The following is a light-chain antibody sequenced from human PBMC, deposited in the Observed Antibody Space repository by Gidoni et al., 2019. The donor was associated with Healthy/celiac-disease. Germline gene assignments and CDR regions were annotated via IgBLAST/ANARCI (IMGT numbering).Light chain of an antibody. CDR1: KLGDKY. V-gene: IGLV3-1*01. Sequence: YEVTQPPSVSVSPGQTASITCPGDKLGDKYACWYQQKPGQSPVLVIYEDTKRPSGIPERFSGSNSGNTATLTISGTQAMDEADYYCQAWDSRTHVVFGGGTKLTVL. CDR3: QAWDSRTHVV. CDR2: EDT. J-gene: IGLJ2*01.